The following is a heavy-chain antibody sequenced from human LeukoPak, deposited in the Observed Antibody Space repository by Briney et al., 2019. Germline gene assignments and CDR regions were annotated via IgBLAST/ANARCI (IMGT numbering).Heavy chain of an antibody. CDR2: ISDSGDNT. D-gene: IGHD3-3*01. Sequence: GGSLRLSCAASGFNFGSYYMTWVRQAPGKGLEWVSVISDSGDNTYYADSVKGRFTVSRDNSRDTLYLQMNSLRAEDTALYYCARDRPTGASRVFVVQWGQGTPVTVS. J-gene: IGHJ4*02. V-gene: IGHV3-23*01. CDR3: ARDRPTGASRVFVVQ. CDR1: GFNFGSYY.